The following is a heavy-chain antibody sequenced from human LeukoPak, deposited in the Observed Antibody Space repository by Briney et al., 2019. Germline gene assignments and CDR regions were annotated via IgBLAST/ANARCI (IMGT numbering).Heavy chain of an antibody. V-gene: IGHV1-69*01. CDR2: IIPIFGTA. CDR1: GGTFSSYA. D-gene: IGHD6-25*01. J-gene: IGHJ6*02. CDR3: ARTRLEDYYGMDV. Sequence: GASVNVSCKASGGTFSSYAISWVRQAPGQGLEWMGGIIPIFGTANYAQKFQGRVTITADESTSTAYMELSSLRSEDTAVYYCARTRLEDYYGMDVWGQGTTVTVSS.